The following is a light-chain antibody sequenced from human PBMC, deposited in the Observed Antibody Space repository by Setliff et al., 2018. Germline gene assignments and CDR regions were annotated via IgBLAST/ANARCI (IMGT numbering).Light chain of an antibody. V-gene: IGLV1-44*01. CDR1: SSNIGTKT. CDR2: RDS. Sequence: SALTQPPSASGTPGQRVTISCSGSSSNIGTKTVNWYQQLPGVAPKLLIHRDSQRPSGVPDRFSGSKSGTSASLAISGLLSEDEADYYCAAWDDILKAVVFGGGTKATVL. CDR3: AAWDDILKAVV. J-gene: IGLJ3*02.